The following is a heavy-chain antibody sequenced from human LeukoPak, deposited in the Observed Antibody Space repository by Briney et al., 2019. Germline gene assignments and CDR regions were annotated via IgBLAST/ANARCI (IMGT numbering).Heavy chain of an antibody. D-gene: IGHD5-12*01. CDR3: ARPGVKYSDYGSDAFDI. V-gene: IGHV5-51*01. CDR2: IYPGESDI. CDR1: GYSFPNYW. Sequence: GESLKISCKGSGYSFPNYWIGWVRQMPGKGLEWMGLIYPGESDIRYSPSFQGQVTISADKSITTAYLQWSSLKASDTAMYYCARPGVKYSDYGSDAFDIWGQGTMVTVSS. J-gene: IGHJ3*02.